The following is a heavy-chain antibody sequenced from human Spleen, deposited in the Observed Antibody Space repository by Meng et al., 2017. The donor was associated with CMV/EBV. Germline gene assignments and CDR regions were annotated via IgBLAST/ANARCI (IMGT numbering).Heavy chain of an antibody. Sequence: SVKVSCKASAYIFTSYYVHCVRQAPGQGLEWMSWVNPNSGGTNYAQKFQGRVTMTWDTSLTTAYMELNRLRFDDTAVYYCARTGQDYWGQGTLVTVSS. D-gene: IGHD3/OR15-3a*01. J-gene: IGHJ4*02. V-gene: IGHV1-2*02. CDR3: ARTGQDY. CDR2: VNPNSGGT. CDR1: AYIFTSYY.